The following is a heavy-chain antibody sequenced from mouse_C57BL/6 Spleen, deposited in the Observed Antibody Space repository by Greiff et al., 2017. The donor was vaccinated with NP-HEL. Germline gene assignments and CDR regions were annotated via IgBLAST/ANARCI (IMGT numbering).Heavy chain of an antibody. V-gene: IGHV1-26*01. Sequence: EVQLQQSGPELVKPGASVKISCKASGYTFTDYYMNWVKQSHGKSLEWIGDINPNNGGTSYNQKFKGKATLTVDKSSSTAYMELRSLTSEDSAVYYCARIYDGLPYFDYWGQGTTLTVSS. J-gene: IGHJ2*01. CDR2: INPNNGGT. CDR3: ARIYDGLPYFDY. D-gene: IGHD2-3*01. CDR1: GYTFTDYY.